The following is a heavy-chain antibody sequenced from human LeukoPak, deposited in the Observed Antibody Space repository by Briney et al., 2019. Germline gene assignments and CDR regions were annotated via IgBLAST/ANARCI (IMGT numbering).Heavy chain of an antibody. V-gene: IGHV3-23*01. CDR1: GITLSNYA. Sequence: GGSLRLSCAASGITLSNYAMTWVRQAPGKGLEWVSISGSSSNTYYADSVKGRFTISRDNSKNTVYLQMNSLRAEDTAVYYCARESEDFWSGYYRSDFDYWGQGTLVTVSS. CDR2: ISGSSSNT. D-gene: IGHD3-3*01. J-gene: IGHJ4*02. CDR3: ARESEDFWSGYYRSDFDY.